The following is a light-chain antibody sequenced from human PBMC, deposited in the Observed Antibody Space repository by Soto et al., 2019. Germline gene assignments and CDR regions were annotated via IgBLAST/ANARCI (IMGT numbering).Light chain of an antibody. CDR2: GVS. J-gene: IGKJ1*01. V-gene: IGKV3-15*01. Sequence: EIVLTQSPGTLSLSPGERVTLSCRASQSVSSDLAWYHQKPGQAPRLLIYGVSTRATGIPARFSGSGSGTEFTLTINSLQSEDFAVYYCQQYNNWPRTFGQGTKVDIK. CDR3: QQYNNWPRT. CDR1: QSVSSD.